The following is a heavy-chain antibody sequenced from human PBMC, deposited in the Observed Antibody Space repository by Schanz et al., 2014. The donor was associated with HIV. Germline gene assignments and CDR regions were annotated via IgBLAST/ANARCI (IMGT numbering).Heavy chain of an antibody. D-gene: IGHD3-10*01. J-gene: IGHJ6*02. CDR3: AKDEYCYGSGSYIYFYYGMDV. CDR1: GFTFSNFG. V-gene: IGHV3-30*18. Sequence: QVQLVESGGGVVQPGRSLRLSCAASGFTFSNFGMHWVRQAPGKGLEWVALISYDGSNKYYSDSVKGRFTISRDNSRNTLYLEMNSLRADDTAVYYCAKDEYCYGSGSYIYFYYGMDVWGQGTTVTVSS. CDR2: ISYDGSNK.